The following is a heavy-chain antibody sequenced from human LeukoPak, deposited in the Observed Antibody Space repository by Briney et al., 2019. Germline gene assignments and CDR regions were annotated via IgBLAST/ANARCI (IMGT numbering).Heavy chain of an antibody. Sequence: GGSLRLSCAASGFTFSDYYMSWIRQAPGKGLEWVSYISSSGSTIYYADSVKGRFTISRDNAKNSLYLQMNSLRAEDTAVYYCARGGYCSGGSCYSGGTSPIDYWGQGTLVTVSS. D-gene: IGHD2-15*01. CDR2: ISSSGSTI. V-gene: IGHV3-11*04. CDR3: ARGGYCSGGSCYSGGTSPIDY. J-gene: IGHJ4*02. CDR1: GFTFSDYY.